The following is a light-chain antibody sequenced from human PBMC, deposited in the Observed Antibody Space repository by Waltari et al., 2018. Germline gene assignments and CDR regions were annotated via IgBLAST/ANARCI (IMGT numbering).Light chain of an antibody. CDR1: QRVSTTF. CDR2: GAY. J-gene: IGKJ2*01. CDR3: QQYDASPPMYT. Sequence: EIVLTQSPGTLSLSPGERATLSCRTSQRVSTTFLSWYQQKPGQAPRLLMYGAYNRATRIPDRFSGSGSWTDFTLTISRLEPEDFAVFYCQQYDASPPMYTFGQGTKLEIK. V-gene: IGKV3-20*01.